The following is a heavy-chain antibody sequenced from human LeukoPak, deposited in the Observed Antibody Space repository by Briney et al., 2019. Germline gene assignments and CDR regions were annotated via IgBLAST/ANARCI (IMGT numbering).Heavy chain of an antibody. CDR3: AKAPVTTCRGAFCYPFDY. V-gene: IGHV3-48*03. CDR1: GFTFSSYG. J-gene: IGHJ4*02. D-gene: IGHD2-15*01. Sequence: AGGSLRLSCAASGFTFSSYGMNWVRQAPGKGLEWVSYISSSGSTTYYADSVKGRFTISRDSSKNTLFLQMNRLRPEDAAVYYCAKAPVTTCRGAFCYPFDYWGLGTLVTVSS. CDR2: ISSSGSTT.